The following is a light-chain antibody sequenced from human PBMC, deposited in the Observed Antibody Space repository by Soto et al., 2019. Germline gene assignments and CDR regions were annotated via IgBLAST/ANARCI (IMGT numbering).Light chain of an antibody. Sequence: DIQMTQSPSSLSASVGDRVTITCRASQGIANYLAWYQQKPGQAPKLLIYATTHLQSGVPSRFSGSGSGTEFTLTISSLHPEDFATYFCQQNYNTPPYTFGQGTKLEIK. CDR1: QGIANY. V-gene: IGKV1-39*01. J-gene: IGKJ2*01. CDR2: ATT. CDR3: QQNYNTPPYT.